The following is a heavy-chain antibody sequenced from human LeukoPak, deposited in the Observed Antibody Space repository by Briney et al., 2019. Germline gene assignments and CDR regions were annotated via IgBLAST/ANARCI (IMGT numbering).Heavy chain of an antibody. D-gene: IGHD2-2*01. CDR2: IRYDGSNK. CDR1: GFTFSSYG. V-gene: IGHV3-30*02. Sequence: PGGSLRLSCAASGFTFSSYGMHWVRQAPGKGLEWVAFIRYDGSNKYYADSVKGRFTISRDNSKNTLYLQMNSLRAEDTAVYYCAKALGYCSSTSCYSFDYWGQGTLVTVSS. CDR3: AKALGYCSSTSCYSFDY. J-gene: IGHJ4*02.